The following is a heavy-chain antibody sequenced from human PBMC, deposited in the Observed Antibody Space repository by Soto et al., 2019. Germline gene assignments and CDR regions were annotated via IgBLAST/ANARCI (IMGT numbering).Heavy chain of an antibody. D-gene: IGHD6-13*01. J-gene: IGHJ5*02. CDR2: ISISGTAI. V-gene: IGHV3-48*02. Sequence: LRLSCAVSGFTFDDNAMHWVRQAPEKGLEWVSYISISGTAIYYADSVKGRFTISRDDAKNSLYLQMNSLRDEDTSVYYCARDNGIAGSFDPWGQGALVTVSS. CDR3: ARDNGIAGSFDP. CDR1: GFTFDDNA.